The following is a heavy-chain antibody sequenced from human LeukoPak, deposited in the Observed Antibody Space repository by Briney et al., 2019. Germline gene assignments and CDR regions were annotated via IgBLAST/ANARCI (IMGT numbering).Heavy chain of an antibody. CDR2: ISGSGGST. Sequence: GGSLRLSCEASGFPFSSYAMNWVRQAPGKGLEWVSTISGSGGSTHYADSVKGRFTISRDKSKNTVYLQMNSLRAEDTAVYYCAKERGYGYNHIDYWGQGTLVTVSS. J-gene: IGHJ4*02. D-gene: IGHD5-24*01. V-gene: IGHV3-23*01. CDR1: GFPFSSYA. CDR3: AKERGYGYNHIDY.